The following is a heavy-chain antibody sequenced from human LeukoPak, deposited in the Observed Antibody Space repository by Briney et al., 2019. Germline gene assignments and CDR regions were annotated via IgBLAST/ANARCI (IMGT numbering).Heavy chain of an antibody. CDR1: GGSISSGSYY. CDR2: IYTSGST. V-gene: IGHV4-61*02. Sequence: PSQTLSLNCTVSGGSISSGSYYWNWIRQPAGKGLEWIGRIYTSGSTNYNPSLKSRVTISVDTSKNQFSLKLSSVTAADTAVYYCARARTYSSLLEWFDYWGQGTLVTVSS. D-gene: IGHD3-3*01. CDR3: ARARTYSSLLEWFDY. J-gene: IGHJ4*02.